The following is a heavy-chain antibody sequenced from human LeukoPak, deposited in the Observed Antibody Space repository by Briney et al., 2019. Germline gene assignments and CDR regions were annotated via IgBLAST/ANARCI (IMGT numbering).Heavy chain of an antibody. D-gene: IGHD6-6*01. J-gene: IGHJ6*03. CDR3: AKDLNPARGGIAARHPPYYYYMDV. V-gene: IGHV3-23*01. Sequence: GGSLRLSCAASGFTFSSYAMSWVRQAPGKGLEWVSAISGSGGSTYYADSVKGRFTISRDNSKNTLYLQMNSLRAEDTAVCCCAKDLNPARGGIAARHPPYYYYMDVWGKGTTVTVSS. CDR1: GFTFSSYA. CDR2: ISGSGGST.